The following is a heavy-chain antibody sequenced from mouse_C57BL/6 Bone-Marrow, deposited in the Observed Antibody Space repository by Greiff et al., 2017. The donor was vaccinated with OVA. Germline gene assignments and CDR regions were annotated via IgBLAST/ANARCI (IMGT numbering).Heavy chain of an antibody. J-gene: IGHJ1*03. CDR2: ISSGGDYI. V-gene: IGHV5-9-1*02. CDR1: GFTFSSYA. D-gene: IGHD4-1*01. CDR3: TRVGTGTGYFDV. Sequence: VESGEGLVKPGGSLKLSCAASGFTFSSYAMSWVRQTPEKRLEWVAYISSGGDYIYYADTVKGRFTISRDNARNTLYLQMSSLKSEDTAMYYCTRVGTGTGYFDVWGTGTTVTVSS.